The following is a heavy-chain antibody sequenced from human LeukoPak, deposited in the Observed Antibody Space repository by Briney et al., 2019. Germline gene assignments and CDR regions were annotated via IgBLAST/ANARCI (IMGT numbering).Heavy chain of an antibody. CDR2: MNPNSGNT. CDR3: ARGPGFDP. CDR1: GYTFTRYE. J-gene: IGHJ5*02. Sequence: SVKVSYKASGYTFTRYEINWVRQPTGQGLEWMGVMNPNSGNTGYAQKFQGRVTMTRNTSISTDYMELSSLRSEDTAVYYCARGPGFDPWGQGTLVTVSS. V-gene: IGHV1-8*01.